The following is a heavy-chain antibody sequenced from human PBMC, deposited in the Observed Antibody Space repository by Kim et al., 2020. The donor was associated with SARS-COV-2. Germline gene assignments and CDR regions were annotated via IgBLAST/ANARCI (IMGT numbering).Heavy chain of an antibody. J-gene: IGHJ4*02. D-gene: IGHD4-17*01. Sequence: GGSLRLSCAASGFTFSSYAMHWVRQAPGKGLEWVAVISYDGSNKYYADSVKGRFTISRDNSKNTLYLQMNSLRAEDTAVYYCATHDYGDLWGQGTLVTVS. CDR3: ATHDYGDL. CDR1: GFTFSSYA. CDR2: ISYDGSNK. V-gene: IGHV3-30*04.